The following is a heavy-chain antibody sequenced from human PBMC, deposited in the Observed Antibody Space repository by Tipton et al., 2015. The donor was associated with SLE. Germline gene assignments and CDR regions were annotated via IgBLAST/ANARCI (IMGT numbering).Heavy chain of an antibody. Sequence: SLRLSCAASGFTFSSYAMHWVRQAPGKGLEWVAVISYDGSNKYYADSVKGRFTISRDNAKNSLYLQMNSLRAEDTAVYCCAGEDIVGATIDYWGQGTLVTVSS. D-gene: IGHD1-26*01. V-gene: IGHV3-30*04. CDR3: AGEDIVGATIDY. J-gene: IGHJ4*02. CDR2: ISYDGSNK. CDR1: GFTFSSYA.